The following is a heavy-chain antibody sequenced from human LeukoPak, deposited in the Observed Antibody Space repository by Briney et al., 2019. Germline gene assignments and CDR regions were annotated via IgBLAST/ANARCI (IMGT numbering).Heavy chain of an antibody. Sequence: GGSLRLSCAASGFTFDDYAMHRVRQAPGKGLEWASGISWNSGSIGYADSVKGRFTISRDNAKNSLYLQMNSLRAEDMALYYCAKASYEGAFDIWGQGTMVTVSS. J-gene: IGHJ3*02. CDR1: GFTFDDYA. V-gene: IGHV3-9*03. CDR3: AKASYEGAFDI. D-gene: IGHD5-12*01. CDR2: ISWNSGSI.